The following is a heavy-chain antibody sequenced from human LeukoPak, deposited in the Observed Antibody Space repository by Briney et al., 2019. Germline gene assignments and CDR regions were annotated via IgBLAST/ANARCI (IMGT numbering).Heavy chain of an antibody. J-gene: IGHJ4*02. CDR2: INAGNGNT. D-gene: IGHD3-9*01. V-gene: IGHV1-3*01. Sequence: GRSLRLSCAASGFTFSSYAMHWVRQAPGQRLEWMGWINAGNGNTKYSQKFQGRVTITRDTSASTAYMELSSLRSEDTAVYYCARRAAYYDIPFDYWGQGTLVTVSS. CDR3: ARRAAYYDIPFDY. CDR1: GFTFSSYA.